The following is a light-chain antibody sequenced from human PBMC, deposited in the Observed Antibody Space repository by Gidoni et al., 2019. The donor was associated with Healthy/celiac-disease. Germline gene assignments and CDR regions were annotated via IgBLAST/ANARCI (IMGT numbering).Light chain of an antibody. V-gene: IGKV1-6*01. CDR1: QGIRND. CDR2: AAS. Sequence: AIQMTQSPSSLSASVGDRVTITCRASQGIRNDLGWYQQKPGKAPKLLIYAASSLKSGVPSRFSGSGSGTDFTLTISSLQPEDFATFYCLQDYNYPRPFGQGTKVEIK. J-gene: IGKJ1*01. CDR3: LQDYNYPRP.